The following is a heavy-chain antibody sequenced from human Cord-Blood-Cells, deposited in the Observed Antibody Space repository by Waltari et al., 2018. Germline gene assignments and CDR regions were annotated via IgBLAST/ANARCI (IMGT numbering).Heavy chain of an antibody. J-gene: IGHJ2*01. CDR1: GYTFTSYD. CDR2: MNPNSGNT. Sequence: QVQLVQSGAEVKKPGASVKVSCKASGYTFTSYDINWVRQATGQGLEWMGWMNPNSGNTGYAQKFQGRVTMTRNTSISTAYMELSSLRSEDTAVYYCARITPRVYSYGYWYFDLWGRGTLVTVSS. CDR3: ARITPRVYSYGYWYFDL. V-gene: IGHV1-8*01. D-gene: IGHD5-18*01.